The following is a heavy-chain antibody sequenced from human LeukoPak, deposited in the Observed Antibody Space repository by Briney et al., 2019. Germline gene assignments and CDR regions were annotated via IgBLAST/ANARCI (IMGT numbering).Heavy chain of an antibody. Sequence: GGSLRLSCAASEFTFTSYELNWVRQAPGKGLEWVSYISSSGNTISYADSVKGRFTISRDNAKNTLYLQMSSLRAEDTAMYYCARISLSGWANDYWGQGTLVTVSS. CDR1: EFTFTSYE. J-gene: IGHJ4*02. CDR2: ISSSGNTI. D-gene: IGHD6-19*01. CDR3: ARISLSGWANDY. V-gene: IGHV3-48*03.